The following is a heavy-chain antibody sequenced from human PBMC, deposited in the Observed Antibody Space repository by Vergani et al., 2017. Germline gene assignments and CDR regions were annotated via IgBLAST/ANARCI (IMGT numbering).Heavy chain of an antibody. CDR3: ARAVRDCSGGSCGNAFDI. V-gene: IGHV1-69*01. CDR1: GGTFSSYA. CDR2: IIPIFGTA. J-gene: IGHJ3*02. Sequence: QVQLVQSGAEVKKPGSSVKVSCKASGGTFSSYAISWVRQAPGQGLEWMGGIIPIFGTAKYAQKFQGRVTITADESTSTAYMELSSLRSEDTAVYYWARAVRDCSGGSCGNAFDIWGQGTMVTVSS. D-gene: IGHD2-15*01.